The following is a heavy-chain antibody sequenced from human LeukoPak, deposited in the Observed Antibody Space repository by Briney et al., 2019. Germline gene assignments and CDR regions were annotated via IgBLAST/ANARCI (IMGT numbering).Heavy chain of an antibody. CDR1: GLTFSSYA. V-gene: IGHV3-30*01. Sequence: PGGSLRLSCAASGLTFSSYAMHWVRQAPGKGLEWVAVISYDGSNKYYADSVKGRFTISRDNSKNTLYLQMNSLRAEDTAVYYCARDREYQLLRYYYYYYMDVWGKGTTVTVSS. CDR2: ISYDGSNK. J-gene: IGHJ6*03. D-gene: IGHD2-2*01. CDR3: ARDREYQLLRYYYYYYMDV.